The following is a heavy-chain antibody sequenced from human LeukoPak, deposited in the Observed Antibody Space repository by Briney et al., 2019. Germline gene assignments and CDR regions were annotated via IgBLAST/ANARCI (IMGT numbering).Heavy chain of an antibody. Sequence: ASVKVSCKASGYTFTSYGTSWVRQAPGQGLEWMGWISAYNGNTNYAQKLQGRVTMTTDTSTSTAYMELRSLRSDDTAVYYCARDTTARFSSWYGYWGQGTLVTISS. CDR3: ARDTTARFSSWYGY. CDR2: ISAYNGNT. D-gene: IGHD6-13*01. CDR1: GYTFTSYG. J-gene: IGHJ4*02. V-gene: IGHV1-18*01.